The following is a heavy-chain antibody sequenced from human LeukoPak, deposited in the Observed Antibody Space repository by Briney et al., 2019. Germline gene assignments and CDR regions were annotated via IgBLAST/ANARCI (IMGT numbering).Heavy chain of an antibody. CDR3: ARDVGIRKPFDY. CDR1: GGSISSYY. V-gene: IGHV4-59*12. D-gene: IGHD5-18*01. Sequence: SETLSLTCTVSGGSISSYYWSWIRQPPGKGLEWIGYIYYSGSTNYNPSLKSRVTISVDTSKNQFSLKLSSVTAADTAVYYCARDVGIRKPFDYWGQGTLVTVSS. J-gene: IGHJ4*02. CDR2: IYYSGST.